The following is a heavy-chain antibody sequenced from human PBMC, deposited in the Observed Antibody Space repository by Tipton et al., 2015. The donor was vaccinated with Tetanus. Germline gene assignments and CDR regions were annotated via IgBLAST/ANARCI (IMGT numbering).Heavy chain of an antibody. V-gene: IGHV4-61*08. Sequence: LRLSCTVSGGSVRSGDYSWNWIRQPPGKGLEWLAYVSYSGRTNSNYSLKSRITISVDTSKNQFSLKLSSVTAADTAIYYCAREVPAAGHFDSWGQGTLVTVSS. CDR2: VSYSGRT. D-gene: IGHD2-2*01. J-gene: IGHJ4*02. CDR3: AREVPAAGHFDS. CDR1: GGSVRSGDYS.